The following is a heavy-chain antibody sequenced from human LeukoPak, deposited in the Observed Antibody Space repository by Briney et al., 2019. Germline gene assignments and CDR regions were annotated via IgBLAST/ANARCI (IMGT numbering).Heavy chain of an antibody. Sequence: ASVKVSCKPSGHTFTGYYMHWVRQAPGQGLEWMGWINPNSGGTNYAQKFQGRVTMTRDTSISTAYMELSRLRSDDTAVYYCARVRRDYYYGMDVWGQGTTVTVSS. CDR3: ARVRRDYYYGMDV. CDR2: INPNSGGT. CDR1: GHTFTGYY. J-gene: IGHJ6*02. D-gene: IGHD3-10*01. V-gene: IGHV1-2*02.